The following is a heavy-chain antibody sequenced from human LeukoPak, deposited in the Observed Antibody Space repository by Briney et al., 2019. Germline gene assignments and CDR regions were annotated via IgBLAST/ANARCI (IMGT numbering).Heavy chain of an antibody. J-gene: IGHJ4*02. V-gene: IGHV3-53*01. CDR3: ARVPSYYGY. D-gene: IGHD3-22*01. CDR1: GFTLSSYA. CDR2: IYSGGST. Sequence: GGSLRLSCAASGFTLSSYAMSWVRQAPGKGLEWVSVIYSGGSTYYADSVKGRFTISRDNSKNTLYLQMNSLRAEDTAVYYCARVPSYYGYWGQGTLVTVSS.